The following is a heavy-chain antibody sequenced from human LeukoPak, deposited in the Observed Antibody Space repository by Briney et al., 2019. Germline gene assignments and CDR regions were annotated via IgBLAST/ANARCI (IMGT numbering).Heavy chain of an antibody. CDR2: ISGSGGST. CDR1: GFTFSSFA. V-gene: IGHV3-23*01. CDR3: AKDLGYSGYEPPDY. J-gene: IGHJ4*02. D-gene: IGHD5-12*01. Sequence: GSLRLSCSASGFTFSSFAMSWVRQAPGKGLEWVSGISGSGGSTYYADSMKGRFTISRDNSKNTLYLQMNSLRAEDTAVYYCAKDLGYSGYEPPDYWGQGTLVTVSS.